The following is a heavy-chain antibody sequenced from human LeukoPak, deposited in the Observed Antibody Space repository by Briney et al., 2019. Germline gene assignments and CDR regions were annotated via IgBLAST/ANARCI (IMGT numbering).Heavy chain of an antibody. V-gene: IGHV4-61*08. CDR2: IYYSGRT. CDR1: GGSSRSGDYY. D-gene: IGHD6-19*01. Sequence: PSQTLSLTCAVSGGSSRSGDYYWSWIRQPPGKGLEWIGYIYYSGRTNYNPSLKSRVTISVDTSKNQFSLKLTSVTAADTAVYYCARHVEQWLTPFDYWGQGTLVTVSS. CDR3: ARHVEQWLTPFDY. J-gene: IGHJ4*02.